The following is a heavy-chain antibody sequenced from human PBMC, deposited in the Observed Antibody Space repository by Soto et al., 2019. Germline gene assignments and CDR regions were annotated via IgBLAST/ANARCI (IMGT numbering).Heavy chain of an antibody. V-gene: IGHV4-59*08. CDR1: GGSISSYY. Sequence: KPSETLSLTCTVSGGSISSYYWSWIRQPPGKGLEWIGYIYYSGGTNYNPSLKSRVTISVATSKNQFSLKLSSVTAADTAVYYCARRYGDYFDFWGQGTLVTVSS. J-gene: IGHJ4*02. CDR2: IYYSGGT. CDR3: ARRYGDYFDF. D-gene: IGHD4-17*01.